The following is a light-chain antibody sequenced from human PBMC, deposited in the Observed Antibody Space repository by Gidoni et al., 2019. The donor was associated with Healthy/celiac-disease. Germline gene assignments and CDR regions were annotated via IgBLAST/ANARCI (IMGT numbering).Light chain of an antibody. CDR1: QIVSSN. Sequence: EIVMTQSPATLSVSPGERATPSCRASQIVSSNLAWYQQKPGQAPRLLIYGASTRATGIPARFSGSGSGTEFTLTISSLQSEDFAVYYCQQYNDWPLYTFGQGTKLEIK. CDR2: GAS. V-gene: IGKV3-15*01. CDR3: QQYNDWPLYT. J-gene: IGKJ2*01.